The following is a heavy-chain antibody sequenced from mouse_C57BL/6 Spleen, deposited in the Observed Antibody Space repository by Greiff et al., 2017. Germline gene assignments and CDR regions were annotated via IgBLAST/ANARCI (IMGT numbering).Heavy chain of an antibody. Sequence: EVQLQQSGAELVRPGASVKLSCTASGFNIKDDYMHWVKQRPEQGLEWIGWIDPENGDTEYASKFQGKATITADTSSNTAYLQLSSLTSEDTAVYYCTRGFTTVVAFDYWGQGTTLTVSS. V-gene: IGHV14-4*01. J-gene: IGHJ2*01. CDR3: TRGFTTVVAFDY. CDR1: GFNIKDDY. D-gene: IGHD1-1*01. CDR2: IDPENGDT.